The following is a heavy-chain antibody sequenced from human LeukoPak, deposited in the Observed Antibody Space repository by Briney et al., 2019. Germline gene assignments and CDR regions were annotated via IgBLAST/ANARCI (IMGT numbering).Heavy chain of an antibody. Sequence: GGSLRLSCAASGFTFSSYWMSWVRQAPGKGLEWVANIKQGGGEKYYVDSVRGRFTISRDNAKNSLYLQMNSLRAEDTAVYYCARGARGSGTASDYWGQGTLVSVSS. CDR3: ARGARGSGTASDY. CDR1: GFTFSSYW. J-gene: IGHJ4*02. D-gene: IGHD3-10*01. CDR2: IKQGGGEK. V-gene: IGHV3-7*01.